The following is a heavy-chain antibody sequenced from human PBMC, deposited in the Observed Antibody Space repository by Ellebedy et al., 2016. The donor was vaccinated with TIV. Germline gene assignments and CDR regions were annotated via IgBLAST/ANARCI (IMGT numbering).Heavy chain of an antibody. V-gene: IGHV4-30-2*01. D-gene: IGHD1-26*01. Sequence: MPSETLSLTCAVSGGSISSGGYSWSWIRQPPGKGLEWIGYIYHSGSTYYNPSLKSRVTISVDRSKNQFSLKLSSVTAADTAVYYCASGRIGLGYWGQGTLVTVSS. CDR1: GGSISSGGYS. CDR2: IYHSGST. J-gene: IGHJ4*02. CDR3: ASGRIGLGY.